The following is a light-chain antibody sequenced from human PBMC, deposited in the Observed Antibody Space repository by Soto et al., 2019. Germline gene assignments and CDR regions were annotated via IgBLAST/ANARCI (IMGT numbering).Light chain of an antibody. CDR3: QQRSNWPPEVT. V-gene: IGKV3-11*01. CDR1: QSVSSS. J-gene: IGKJ3*01. CDR2: DAS. Sequence: EIVLTQSPDTLSLSPGERATLSCRASQSVSSSLAWYQQIPGQAPRLLIYDASNTATGIPARFSGSGSGTDFTLTISSLEPEDSAVYYCQQRSNWPPEVTFGPGTKVDIK.